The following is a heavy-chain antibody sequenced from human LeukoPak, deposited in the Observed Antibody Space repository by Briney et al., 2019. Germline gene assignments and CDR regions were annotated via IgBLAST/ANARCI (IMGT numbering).Heavy chain of an antibody. V-gene: IGHV4-30-2*01. CDR3: ARHSYGDYAFHC. CDR2: IYHSGST. J-gene: IGHJ5*01. D-gene: IGHD4-17*01. CDR1: GGSISSGGYS. Sequence: SETLSLTCAVSGGSISSGGYSWSWIRQPPGKGLEWIGYIYHSGSTYYNPSFASRVTISVDRSKNQFSLRLSSVTAADTAVYYCARHSYGDYAFHCWGHGILVSVSS.